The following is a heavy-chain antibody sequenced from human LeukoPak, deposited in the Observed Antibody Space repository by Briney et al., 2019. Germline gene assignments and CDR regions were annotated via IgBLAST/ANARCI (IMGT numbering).Heavy chain of an antibody. J-gene: IGHJ4*02. D-gene: IGHD3-22*01. CDR1: GFTFSSRDW. V-gene: IGHV3-7*01. Sequence: GGSLRLSCVASGFTFSSRDWMTWVRQAPGKGLEWVANIKQDGSEKNYVDSVKGRFTISRDNAKNSLYLQMNSLRAEDTAVYYCARDLRSSGYYAFDYWGQGTLVTVSS. CDR2: IKQDGSEK. CDR3: ARDLRSSGYYAFDY.